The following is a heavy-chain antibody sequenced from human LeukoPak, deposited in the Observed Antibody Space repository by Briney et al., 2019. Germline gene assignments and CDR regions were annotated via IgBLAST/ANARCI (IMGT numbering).Heavy chain of an antibody. J-gene: IGHJ4*02. CDR3: TRFYDTNSFDY. CDR2: TYYRSKWLV. CDR1: GDSVSGSSVA. V-gene: IGHV6-1*01. Sequence: SQTLSLSCAISGDSVSGSSVAWNRIRQSPSRGLEWLGRTYYRSKWLVDYAESLKGRITINADTPKNQLSLQLHSVTPEDTAIYYCTRFYDTNSFDYWGQGTLVTVSS. D-gene: IGHD3-16*01.